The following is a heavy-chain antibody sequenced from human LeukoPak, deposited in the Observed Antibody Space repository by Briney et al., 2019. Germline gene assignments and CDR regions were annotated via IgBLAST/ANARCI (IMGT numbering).Heavy chain of an antibody. CDR1: GFTFSNYW. V-gene: IGHV3-74*01. D-gene: IGHD5-18*01. J-gene: IGHJ4*02. CDR2: INSDGSST. Sequence: GGSLRLSCAASGFTFSNYWMHWVRQAPGKGLVWVSRINSDGSSTSYADSVKGRFTISRDNAKDTLYLQMNSLRAEDTAVYYCARGGGYSYGYLDYWGQGTLVTVSS. CDR3: ARGGGYSYGYLDY.